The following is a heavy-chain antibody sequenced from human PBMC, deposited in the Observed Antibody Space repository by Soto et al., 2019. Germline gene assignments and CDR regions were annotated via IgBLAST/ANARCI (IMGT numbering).Heavy chain of an antibody. CDR3: TTHSYYAYAF. CDR2: IKRAQYGGTA. Sequence: EVQLVESGGGLAEPGGSLRLSCAASGFTFATTWMNWVRQAPGKGLEWVGQIKRAQYGGTADYAAAVKVRFFISRDESRNIMSLQMNSLKTEDTAVDYFTTHSYYAYAFWGQGALVTVSS. D-gene: IGHD4-4*01. CDR1: GFTFATTW. V-gene: IGHV3-15*07. J-gene: IGHJ4*02.